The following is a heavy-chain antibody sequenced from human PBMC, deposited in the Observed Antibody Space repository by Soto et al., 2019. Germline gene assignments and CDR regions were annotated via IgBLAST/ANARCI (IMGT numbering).Heavy chain of an antibody. CDR2: IIPILGIA. Sequence: GASVKVSCKASGGTFSSYTISWVRQAPGQGLEWMGRIIPILGIANYAQKFQGRVTITADKSTSTAYMELSSLRSEDTAVYYCARGRPGIGGNETHYYYYYMDVWSKGTTVTVSS. CDR1: GGTFSSYT. J-gene: IGHJ6*03. D-gene: IGHD2-15*01. CDR3: ARGRPGIGGNETHYYYYYMDV. V-gene: IGHV1-69*02.